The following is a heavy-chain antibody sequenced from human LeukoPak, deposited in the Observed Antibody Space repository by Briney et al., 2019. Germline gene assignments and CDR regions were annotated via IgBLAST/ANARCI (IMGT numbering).Heavy chain of an antibody. CDR1: GYTFTSYD. CDR3: ARGSSSDWPLEY. V-gene: IGHV1-8*01. Sequence: ASVKVSCKASGYTFTSYDINWVRQATGQGLEWMGWINAYNGDTEYSQKFQGRVTITRDTSASTAYMELSTLRSEDTAVYYCARGSSSDWPLEYWGRGILVTVSS. CDR2: INAYNGDT. J-gene: IGHJ4*02. D-gene: IGHD6-19*01.